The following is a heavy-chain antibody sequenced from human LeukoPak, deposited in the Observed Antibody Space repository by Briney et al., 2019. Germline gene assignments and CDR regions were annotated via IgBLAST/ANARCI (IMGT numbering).Heavy chain of an antibody. D-gene: IGHD3-3*01. Sequence: PGGSLRLSCAVSGITLSNYGMSWVRLAPGKGLEWVAGISGSGGRTNYADSVKGRFTISRDNAKNTLYLQMNSLRAEDTAVYFCAKRGVVIRVIIVGFHKEAYYFDSWGQGALVTVSS. CDR3: AKRGVVIRVIIVGFHKEAYYFDS. J-gene: IGHJ4*02. CDR1: GITLSNYG. V-gene: IGHV3-23*01. CDR2: ISGSGGRT.